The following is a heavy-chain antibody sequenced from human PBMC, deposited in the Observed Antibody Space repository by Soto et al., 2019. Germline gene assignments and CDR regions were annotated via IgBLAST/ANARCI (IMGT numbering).Heavy chain of an antibody. CDR1: DGSISGLY. V-gene: IGHV4-59*11. CDR2: IYYTGST. J-gene: IGHJ4*02. Sequence: PSETLSLTCSVSDGSISGLYWTWVRQPPGKGLEWIGYIYYTGSTNYNPSLKSRVTISVDTSKNQFSLNLTSLTAADTAIYYCARSNWYSEYWGQGTLVTVSS. CDR3: ARSNWYSEY. D-gene: IGHD7-27*01.